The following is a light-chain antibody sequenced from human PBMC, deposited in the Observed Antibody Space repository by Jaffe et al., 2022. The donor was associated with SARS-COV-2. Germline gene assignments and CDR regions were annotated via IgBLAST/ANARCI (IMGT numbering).Light chain of an antibody. CDR2: GAS. CDR1: QSVSRN. V-gene: IGKV3-15*01. Sequence: EIVLTQSPATLSVSPGERATLSCRASQSVSRNLAWYQQKPGQAPRLLISGASTRATGIPARFSGSGSGTEFTLTISSLQSEDFAVYYCQQYGNWPLLTFGGGTKVEI. CDR3: QQYGNWPLLT. J-gene: IGKJ4*01.